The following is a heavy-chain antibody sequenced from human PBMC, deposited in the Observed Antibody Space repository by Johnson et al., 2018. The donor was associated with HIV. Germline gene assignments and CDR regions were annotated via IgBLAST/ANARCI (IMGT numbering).Heavy chain of an antibody. CDR1: GFTVSSNY. J-gene: IGHJ3*02. D-gene: IGHD2/OR15-2a*01. Sequence: VQLVESGGGVVQPGRSLRLSCAASGFTVSSNYMSWVRQAPGKGLEWVSIIYSGGRTYYADSVKGRFTISRDNSKNTLYLQMNSLRAEDTAVYYCARAYIYGAFHIWGQGTMVTVSS. V-gene: IGHV3-66*01. CDR2: IYSGGRT. CDR3: ARAYIYGAFHI.